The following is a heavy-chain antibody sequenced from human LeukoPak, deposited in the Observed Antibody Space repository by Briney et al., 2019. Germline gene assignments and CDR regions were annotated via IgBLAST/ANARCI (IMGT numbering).Heavy chain of an antibody. CDR3: TKGDGGWYPIDS. V-gene: IGHV3-23*01. Sequence: PGGSLRLSWAASGFTFKEYGMSWVRQAPGKGLEWVSTINDNGANTHYADSVKGRFTISRDSSKNTLFLQMNSLRADDTARYYCTKGDGGWYPIDSWGQGTLIIVSS. CDR2: INDNGANT. CDR1: GFTFKEYG. D-gene: IGHD6-19*01. J-gene: IGHJ4*02.